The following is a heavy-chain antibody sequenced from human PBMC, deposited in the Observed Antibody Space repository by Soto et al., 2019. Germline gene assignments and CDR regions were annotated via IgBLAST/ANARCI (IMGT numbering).Heavy chain of an antibody. Sequence: DSVKVACRASVFPTRANSWVRQSPGQRLEWMGWISTHNGNTIYAQKFQGRVIMTMDTSTTTVYMELSSLKASDTAMYFCARHSGIHHYYDSSGSADALDIWGQGTMVTVSS. D-gene: IGHD3-22*01. J-gene: IGHJ3*02. V-gene: IGHV1-18*04. CDR2: ISTHNGNT. CDR3: ARHSGIHHYYDSSGSADALDI. CDR1: VFPTRA.